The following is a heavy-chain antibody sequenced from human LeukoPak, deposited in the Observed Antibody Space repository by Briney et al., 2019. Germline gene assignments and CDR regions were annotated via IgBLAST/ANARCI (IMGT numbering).Heavy chain of an antibody. Sequence: PGGSLLLSCAASGFTLSSYAMSWVRQAPGKGLEWVLAICGSGGSTYYADCVKGRFTISRDNSKNTLYLQMNSLRAEDTAVYYCAKDPRTADAFDIWGQGTMVTVSS. CDR2: ICGSGGST. J-gene: IGHJ3*02. V-gene: IGHV3-23*01. CDR1: GFTLSSYA. CDR3: AKDPRTADAFDI.